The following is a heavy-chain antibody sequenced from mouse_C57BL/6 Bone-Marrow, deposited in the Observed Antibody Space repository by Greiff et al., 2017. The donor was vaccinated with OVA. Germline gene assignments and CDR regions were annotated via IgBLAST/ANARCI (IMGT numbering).Heavy chain of an antibody. CDR3: WGGFDY. CDR2: IYPRSGNT. Sequence: VKLMESGAELARPGASVKLSCKASGYTFTSYGISWVKQRTGQGLEWIGEIYPRSGNTYYNEKFKGKGTLTADKSSSTAYMELRRLTSEAATVYFSWGGFDYWGQGTTLTVSS. J-gene: IGHJ2*01. CDR1: GYTFTSYG. V-gene: IGHV1-81*01.